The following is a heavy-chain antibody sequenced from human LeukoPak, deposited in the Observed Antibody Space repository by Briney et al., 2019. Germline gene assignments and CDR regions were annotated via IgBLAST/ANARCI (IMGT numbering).Heavy chain of an antibody. J-gene: IGHJ4*02. CDR1: GGAFSSYA. D-gene: IGHD4-23*01. Sequence: ASVKVSCKVSGGAFSSYAISWVRQAPGQGLEWMGRIIPILNEVNYVQNFQGRLTFTADTSTTTAYMEVRSLRSEDTAVYYCARDVYGGKFEPFDYWGQGTLVTVSS. CDR2: IIPILNEV. V-gene: IGHV1-69*04. CDR3: ARDVYGGKFEPFDY.